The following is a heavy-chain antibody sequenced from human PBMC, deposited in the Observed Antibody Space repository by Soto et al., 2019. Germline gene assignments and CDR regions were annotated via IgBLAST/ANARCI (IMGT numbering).Heavy chain of an antibody. D-gene: IGHD3-10*01. Sequence: SETLSLTCTVSGGSVSGGSYYWSWIRQPPGKGLEWIGYIYYSGSTNYNPSLKSRVTISVDTSKNQFSLKLSSVTAADTAVYYCARGGSGSYYIYYYYGMDVWGQGTTVT. V-gene: IGHV4-61*01. J-gene: IGHJ6*02. CDR3: ARGGSGSYYIYYYYGMDV. CDR2: IYYSGST. CDR1: GGSVSGGSYY.